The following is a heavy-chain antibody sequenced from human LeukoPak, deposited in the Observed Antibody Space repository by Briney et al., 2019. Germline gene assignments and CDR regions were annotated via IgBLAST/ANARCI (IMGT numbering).Heavy chain of an antibody. D-gene: IGHD1-26*01. CDR2: ISYTGTYI. CDR3: VRDRGTYRPIDY. Sequence: GASLRLSCAASGFTFSTYWMSWVRQAPGKGLEWVSSISYTGTYIYYADSVKGRFTISRDNAQNSLYLQMNSLRAEDTAIYYCVRDRGTYRPIDYWGQGTLVTVSS. CDR1: GFTFSTYW. V-gene: IGHV3-21*04. J-gene: IGHJ4*02.